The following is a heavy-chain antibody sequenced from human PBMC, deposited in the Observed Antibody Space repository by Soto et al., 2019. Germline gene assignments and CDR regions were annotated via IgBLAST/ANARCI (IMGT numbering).Heavy chain of an antibody. CDR1: GGTFSSYA. CDR2: IIPIFGTA. Sequence: SVKVSCKASGGTFSSYALSWVRQAPGQGLEWMGGIIPIFGTANYAQKFQGRVTITADESTSTAYMELSSLRSEDTAVYYCARDRGQLLRRRDYYYGMDVWGQGTTVTVSS. D-gene: IGHD2-2*01. J-gene: IGHJ6*02. CDR3: ARDRGQLLRRRDYYYGMDV. V-gene: IGHV1-69*13.